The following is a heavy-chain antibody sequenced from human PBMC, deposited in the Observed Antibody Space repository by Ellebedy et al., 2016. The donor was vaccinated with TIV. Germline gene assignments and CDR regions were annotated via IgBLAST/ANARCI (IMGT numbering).Heavy chain of an antibody. Sequence: SETLSLXCTVSGGSISSSSYYWGWIRQPPGKGLEWIGSIYYSGSTYYNPSLKSRITISVDTSKNQFSLKLSSVTAADTAVYYCARGLTRYRSGSYWGWFDPWGQGTLVIVSS. J-gene: IGHJ5*02. CDR1: GGSISSSSYY. CDR2: IYYSGST. V-gene: IGHV4-39*01. D-gene: IGHD3-10*01. CDR3: ARGLTRYRSGSYWGWFDP.